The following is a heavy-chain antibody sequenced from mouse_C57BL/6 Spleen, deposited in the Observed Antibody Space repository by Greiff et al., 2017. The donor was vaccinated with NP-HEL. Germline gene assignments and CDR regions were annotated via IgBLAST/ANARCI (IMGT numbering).Heavy chain of an antibody. V-gene: IGHV3-6*01. CDR2: ISYDGSN. J-gene: IGHJ1*03. CDR1: GYSITSGYY. Sequence: EVQLQESGPGLVKPSQSLSLTCSVTGYSITSGYYWNWIRQVPGNKLEWMGYISYDGSNNYNPSLKNRISITRDTSKNQFFLKLNSVTTEDTATYYCARGGYFDVWGTGTPVTVSS. CDR3: ARGGYFDV.